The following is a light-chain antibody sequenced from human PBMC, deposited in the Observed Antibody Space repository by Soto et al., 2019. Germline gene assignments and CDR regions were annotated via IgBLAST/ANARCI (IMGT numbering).Light chain of an antibody. CDR2: GAS. V-gene: IGKV3-11*01. Sequence: EIALTQSPGTLSLSPGERSTLSCRASQTVIRNYLAWHQQKPGXAPXXLIYGASTRATGIPARFRGSGSGTEFTLTITSLEPEDYAVDYCQLRSSWPPFGGGTKVDIK. CDR1: QTVIRNY. J-gene: IGKJ4*01. CDR3: QLRSSWPP.